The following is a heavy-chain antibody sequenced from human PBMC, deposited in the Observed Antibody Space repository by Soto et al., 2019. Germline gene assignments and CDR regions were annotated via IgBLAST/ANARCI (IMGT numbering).Heavy chain of an antibody. J-gene: IGHJ6*02. CDR2: IIPIFGTA. CDR3: ASRDDSTSTHLDGMDV. CDR1: GGTFSSYA. D-gene: IGHD1-1*01. Sequence: QVQLVQSGAEVKKPGSSVKVSCKASGGTFSSYAISWVRQAPGQGLEWMGGIIPIFGTANYAQKFQGRVTITADEXTXKAYMELSSLRSEDTAVYYCASRDDSTSTHLDGMDVWGQGTTVTVSS. V-gene: IGHV1-69*12.